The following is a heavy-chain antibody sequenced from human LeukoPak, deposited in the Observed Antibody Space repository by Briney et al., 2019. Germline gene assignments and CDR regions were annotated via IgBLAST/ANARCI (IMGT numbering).Heavy chain of an antibody. J-gene: IGHJ3*02. V-gene: IGHV4-59*01. CDR2: TYYSGST. Sequence: SETLSLTCTVSGGSISSYYWSWIRWPPGKGLEWIGYTYYSGSTNYNPFLKSRVTISVDTSKNQFSLKLSSVTAADTAVYYCARDDVAMGAFDIWGQGTMVTVSS. D-gene: IGHD2-21*01. CDR1: GGSISSYY. CDR3: ARDDVAMGAFDI.